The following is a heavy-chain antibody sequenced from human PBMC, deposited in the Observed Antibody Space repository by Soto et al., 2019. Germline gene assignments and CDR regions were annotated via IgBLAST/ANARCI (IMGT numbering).Heavy chain of an antibody. D-gene: IGHD3-3*01. Sequence: PSETLSLTCAVYGGSFSGYYWSWIRQPPGKGLEWIGEINHSGSTNYNPSLKSRVTISVDTSKNQFSLKLSSVTAADTAVYYCARLTSRYYDFWRDYYYYMDVWGKGTTVTVSS. CDR2: INHSGST. J-gene: IGHJ6*03. CDR3: ARLTSRYYDFWRDYYYYMDV. CDR1: GGSFSGYY. V-gene: IGHV4-34*01.